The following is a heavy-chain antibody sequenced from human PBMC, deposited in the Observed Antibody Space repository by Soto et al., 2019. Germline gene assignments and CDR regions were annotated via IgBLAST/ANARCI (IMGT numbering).Heavy chain of an antibody. CDR3: ARRKERSGPHYFDY. V-gene: IGHV1-8*01. D-gene: IGHD6-25*01. CDR1: GSTFATYD. CDR2: MNPYNGNT. J-gene: IGHJ4*02. Sequence: ASVKVSCKASGSTFATYDNHSVRQVTGQGLEWMGWMNPYNGNTGSTQKFQGRVTMTRNTSISTVYMELTSLRSEDTAVYYCARRKERSGPHYFDYWGQGSLVTVSS.